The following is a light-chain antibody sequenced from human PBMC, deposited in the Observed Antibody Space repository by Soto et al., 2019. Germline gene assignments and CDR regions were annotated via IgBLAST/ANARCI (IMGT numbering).Light chain of an antibody. V-gene: IGKV1-5*03. CDR1: QTISSW. J-gene: IGKJ1*01. Sequence: DIQMTQSPSTLSASVGDRVTITCRASQTISSWLAWYQQKPGKAPNLMIYKASTLTSGVPSRLSGSGSGTEFTLTISSLQPDDCATYYCQHYNSYSEAFGQGTKVDIK. CDR3: QHYNSYSEA. CDR2: KAS.